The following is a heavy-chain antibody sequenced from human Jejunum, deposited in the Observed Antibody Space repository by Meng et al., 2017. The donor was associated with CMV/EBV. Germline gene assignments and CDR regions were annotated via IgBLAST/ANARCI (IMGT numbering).Heavy chain of an antibody. CDR2: FNPNGDVT. CDR3: AREMPMTCYFDQ. J-gene: IGHJ4*03. D-gene: IGHD3-22*01. Sequence: QVEPVQSGAEVKKPGVSLKLSCETSGFTFTTYFMHWLRQAPGQGLQWMGLFNPNGDVTTYSPRFQGRITLTGDTSTSTLYMELSSLTSDDTAVYYCAREMPMTCYFDQWGQGTLVTVSS. CDR1: GFTFTTYF. V-gene: IGHV1-46*01.